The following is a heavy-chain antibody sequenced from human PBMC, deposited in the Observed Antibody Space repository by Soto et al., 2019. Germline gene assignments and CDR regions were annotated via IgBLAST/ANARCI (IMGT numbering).Heavy chain of an antibody. J-gene: IGHJ4*02. V-gene: IGHV3-23*01. CDR1: GFTFSSYA. Sequence: GSLRLSCAASGFTFSSYATSWVRQAPGKGLEWVSAISGSGGSTYYADSVKGRFTISRDNSKNTLYLQMNSLRAEDTAVYYCAKDLSKFPGGDYSYYDFWSGYCFDYWGQGTLVTVSS. CDR2: ISGSGGST. D-gene: IGHD3-3*01. CDR3: AKDLSKFPGGDYSYYDFWSGYCFDY.